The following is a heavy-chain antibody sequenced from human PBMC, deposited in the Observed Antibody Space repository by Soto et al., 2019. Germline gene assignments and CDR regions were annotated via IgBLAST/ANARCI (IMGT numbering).Heavy chain of an antibody. CDR2: INSDGSST. Sequence: GGSLRLSCAASGFTFSSYWMHWVRQAPGKGLVWVSRINSDGSSTSYADSVKGRFTISRDNAKNTLYLQMNSLRAEDTAVYYCHKYSGPLIMPAALGPGTLVTVSS. D-gene: IGHD1-26*01. V-gene: IGHV3-74*01. J-gene: IGHJ5*02. CDR1: GFTFSSYW. CDR3: HKYSGPLIMPAA.